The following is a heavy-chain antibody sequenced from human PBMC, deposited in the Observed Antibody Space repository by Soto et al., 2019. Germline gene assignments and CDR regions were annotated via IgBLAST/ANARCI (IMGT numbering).Heavy chain of an antibody. CDR3: ARVGWSSLTFFDY. D-gene: IGHD3-3*01. V-gene: IGHV3-11*01. CDR2: ITDSGSTI. CDR1: GFPFRVYY. Sequence: ESGGVLVKPGGSLRLSCAASGFPFRVYYMSWIRQAPGKGLEWLSYITDSGSTIYYAHPVKGLFTISRDNAKNSLYLQMTSLRAEDPAVYYGARVGWSSLTFFDYWGQGTLVTVSS. J-gene: IGHJ4*02.